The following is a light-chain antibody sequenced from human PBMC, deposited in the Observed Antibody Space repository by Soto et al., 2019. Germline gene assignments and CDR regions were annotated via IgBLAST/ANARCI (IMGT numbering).Light chain of an antibody. V-gene: IGKV1-27*01. CDR1: HDISNY. CDR3: QKCNSAPRIT. Sequence: DIQMTQSPSSLSASVRDRVTITCRASHDISNYLAWYQQKPGKVPKLLIYSASTLQSGVPSRFSGSGSGTDFTLTISSLQPEDAATYYCQKCNSAPRITFGGGTKVDIK. J-gene: IGKJ4*01. CDR2: SAS.